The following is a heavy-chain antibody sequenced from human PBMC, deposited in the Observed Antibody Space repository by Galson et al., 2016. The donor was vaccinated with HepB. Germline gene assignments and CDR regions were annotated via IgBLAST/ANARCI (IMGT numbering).Heavy chain of an antibody. CDR1: GGSFSGYY. CDR3: AREPRGYSYGYYFDY. D-gene: IGHD5-18*01. CDR2: INHGGSA. J-gene: IGHJ4*02. Sequence: ETLSLTCAVYGGSFSGYYWSWIRQPPGKGLEWIGEINHGGSANFNPPLKTRVTISVDTSKNQFSLKLGSVTAADTAVYYCAREPRGYSYGYYFDYWGQGTLVTVSS. V-gene: IGHV4-34*01.